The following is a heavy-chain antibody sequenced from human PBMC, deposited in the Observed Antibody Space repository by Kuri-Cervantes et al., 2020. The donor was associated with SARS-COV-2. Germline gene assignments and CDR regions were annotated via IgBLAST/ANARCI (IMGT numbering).Heavy chain of an antibody. J-gene: IGHJ4*02. CDR1: VGSVSSYY. D-gene: IGHD6-13*01. V-gene: IGHV4-59*08. CDR3: ARLDGSSRWPSYFDY. CDR2: IDYSGST. Sequence: SETLSLTCTVSVGSVSSYYWSWTRQPPGKGLEWIGYIDYSGSTNYNPSLKSRVTISVDTSKNQLSLRLSSVTAADTAVYYCARLDGSSRWPSYFDYWGQGTLVTVSS.